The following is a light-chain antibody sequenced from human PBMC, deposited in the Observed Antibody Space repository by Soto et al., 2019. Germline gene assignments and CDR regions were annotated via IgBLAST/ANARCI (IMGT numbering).Light chain of an antibody. CDR3: SSHTSSSTRV. J-gene: IGLJ1*01. V-gene: IGLV2-14*01. Sequence: QSVLTQPASVSGSPGQSITISCTGTSSDVGGYNFVSWYQQHPGKAPKLMIYEVSNRPSGVSTRFSGSKSGNTASLSISGLQAEDEADYYCSSHTSSSTRVFGTGTKVTV. CDR2: EVS. CDR1: SSDVGGYNF.